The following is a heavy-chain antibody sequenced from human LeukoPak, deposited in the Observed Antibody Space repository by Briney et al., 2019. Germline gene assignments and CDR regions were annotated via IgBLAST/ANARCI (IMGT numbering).Heavy chain of an antibody. CDR1: GYTFTSYG. CDR3: ARDVIAVADPDAFDI. Sequence: ASVKVSCKASGYTFTSYGISWVRQAPGQGLEWMGWISAYNGNTNYAQKLQGRVTMTTDTSTSTAYMELRSLRSDDTAVYYCARDVIAVADPDAFDIWGLGTMVTVSS. CDR2: ISAYNGNT. V-gene: IGHV1-18*01. D-gene: IGHD6-19*01. J-gene: IGHJ3*02.